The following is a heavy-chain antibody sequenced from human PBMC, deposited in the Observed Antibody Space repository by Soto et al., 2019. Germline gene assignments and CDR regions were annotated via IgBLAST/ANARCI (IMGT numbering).Heavy chain of an antibody. Sequence: EVQLLESGGGLVQPGGSLRLSCAASGFTFSSYAMSWVRQARGKGLDWVSAISGGTSSTDYADSVKGRFTISSDNSKNTLYLQLNSLRAKDTAVYYCAKERWAAAGTPTLDYWGQGTLVTVSS. CDR3: AKERWAAAGTPTLDY. J-gene: IGHJ4*02. D-gene: IGHD6-13*01. CDR1: GFTFSSYA. CDR2: ISGGTSST. V-gene: IGHV3-23*01.